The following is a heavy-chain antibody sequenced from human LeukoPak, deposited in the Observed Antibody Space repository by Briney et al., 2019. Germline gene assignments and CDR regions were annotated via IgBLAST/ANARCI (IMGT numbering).Heavy chain of an antibody. CDR2: FYPGDSDT. D-gene: IGHD1-26*01. J-gene: IGHJ4*02. V-gene: IGHV5-51*02. CDR1: GSRFTTYW. CDR3: ARIRGVSLSGSYFDS. Sequence: GESLQISCKGSGSRFTTYWSGWVRQMPGKGLEWLGIFYPGDSDTTYRPSSQGEVTISADKSISTAYVQWSSLKASETAMYYCARIRGVSLSGSYFDSWGQGTLVTVSS.